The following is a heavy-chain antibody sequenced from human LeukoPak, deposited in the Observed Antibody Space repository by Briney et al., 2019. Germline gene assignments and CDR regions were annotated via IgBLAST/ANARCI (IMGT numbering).Heavy chain of an antibody. D-gene: IGHD3-16*02. V-gene: IGHV3-11*01. J-gene: IGHJ4*02. CDR2: ISSSGSTI. CDR1: GFTFSDYY. CDR3: AAIPALSYDYVWGSYPHEPYFDY. Sequence: GGSLRLSCAASGFTFSDYYMSWIRQAPGEGLEWVSYISSSGSTIYYADSVKGRFTISRDNAKNSLYLQMNSLRAEDTAVYYCAAIPALSYDYVWGSYPHEPYFDYWGQGTLVTVSS.